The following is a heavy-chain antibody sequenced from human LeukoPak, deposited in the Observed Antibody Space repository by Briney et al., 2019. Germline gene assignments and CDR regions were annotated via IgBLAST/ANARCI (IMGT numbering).Heavy chain of an antibody. CDR2: IYTSGST. Sequence: PSETLSLTCTVSGGSINSDSYYWSWIRQPAGKGLEWIGRIYTSGSTNYNPSLKSRVSISVDTSKNQFSLKLNSVTAAGTAVYYCARDPPGGVMFDYWGQGTLVTVSS. D-gene: IGHD3-16*01. V-gene: IGHV4-61*02. CDR3: ARDPPGGVMFDY. CDR1: GGSINSDSYY. J-gene: IGHJ4*02.